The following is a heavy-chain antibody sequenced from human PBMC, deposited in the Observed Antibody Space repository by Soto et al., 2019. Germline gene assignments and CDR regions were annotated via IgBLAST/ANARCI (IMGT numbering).Heavy chain of an antibody. CDR2: ISWHSGSI. J-gene: IGHJ4*02. Sequence: EVQLVESGGGLVQPGRSLRLSCAASGFTFDDYAMHWVRQAPGKGLEWVSGISWHSGSIGYADSVKGRFTISRDNAKNSLYLQMNSLSAEDTALYYCAKDRGQGHFDYWGQGTLVTVSS. V-gene: IGHV3-9*01. CDR3: AKDRGQGHFDY. CDR1: GFTFDDYA.